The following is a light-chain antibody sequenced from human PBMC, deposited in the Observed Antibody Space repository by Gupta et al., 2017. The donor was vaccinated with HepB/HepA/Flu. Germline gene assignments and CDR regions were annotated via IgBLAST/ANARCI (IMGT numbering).Light chain of an antibody. CDR3: ATWDASLNGVV. V-gene: IGLV1-44*01. CDR1: SSNSGTNT. J-gene: IGLJ2*01. Sequence: QSVLTQPPSASGTPGQRVTISCSGSSSNSGTNTVNWYQQLPGTAPKLLIYSNNKRPSGVPDRFSGSESGTSASLAISGLQADDEADYYCATWDASLNGVVFGGGTKLTVL. CDR2: SNN.